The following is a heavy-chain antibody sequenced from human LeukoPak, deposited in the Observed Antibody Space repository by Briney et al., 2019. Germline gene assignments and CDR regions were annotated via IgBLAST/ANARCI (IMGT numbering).Heavy chain of an antibody. D-gene: IGHD2-21*02. Sequence: ASVKVSCKASGYTFTGYYMHWVRQAPGQGLEWMGWINPNSGGTNYAQKFQGRVTMTRDTSISTAYMELSRLRSDDTAVYHCARVTGTANYYGMDVWGQGTTVTVSS. CDR2: INPNSGGT. J-gene: IGHJ6*02. CDR1: GYTFTGYY. CDR3: ARVTGTANYYGMDV. V-gene: IGHV1-2*02.